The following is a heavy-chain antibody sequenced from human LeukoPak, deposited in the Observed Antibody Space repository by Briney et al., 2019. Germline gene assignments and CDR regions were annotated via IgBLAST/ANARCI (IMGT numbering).Heavy chain of an antibody. CDR1: GFTFSDYW. J-gene: IGHJ4*02. V-gene: IGHV3-7*01. CDR2: IKQDGSEQ. Sequence: PGGSLRLSCAASGFTFSDYWMSWVRQAPGKGLEWVANIKQDGSEQYYVDSVKGRFTISRDNAKNSVLLQMNSLRAEDTAVYYCARADPSFDYWGQGTLVTVSS. CDR3: ARADPSFDY.